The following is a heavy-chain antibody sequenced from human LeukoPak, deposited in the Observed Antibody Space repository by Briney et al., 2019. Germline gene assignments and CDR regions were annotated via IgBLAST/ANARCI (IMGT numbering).Heavy chain of an antibody. CDR2: ISYDGSNK. D-gene: IGHD5-18*01. CDR1: GFTFSSYG. Sequence: PGRSLRLSCAASGFTFSSYGMHWVRRAPGKGLEWVAVISYDGSNKYYADSVKGRFTISRDNSKNTLYLQMNSLRAEDTAVYYCAKLGHSYGYVDAFDIWGQGTMVTVSS. J-gene: IGHJ3*02. CDR3: AKLGHSYGYVDAFDI. V-gene: IGHV3-30*18.